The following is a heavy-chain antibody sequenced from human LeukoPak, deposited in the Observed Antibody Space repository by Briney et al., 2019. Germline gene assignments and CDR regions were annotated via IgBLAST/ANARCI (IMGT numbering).Heavy chain of an antibody. D-gene: IGHD3-10*01. J-gene: IGHJ4*02. Sequence: GGFLRLSCAASGFTFTDHYMSWVRQAPGKGLEWVSYISSGGDIIYYADSVKGRFTISRDNAKNSLFLQMNSLRAEDTAVYYCTREDYYYASGHWAQGTLVTVSS. CDR1: GFTFTDHY. V-gene: IGHV3-11*04. CDR2: ISSGGDII. CDR3: TREDYYYASGH.